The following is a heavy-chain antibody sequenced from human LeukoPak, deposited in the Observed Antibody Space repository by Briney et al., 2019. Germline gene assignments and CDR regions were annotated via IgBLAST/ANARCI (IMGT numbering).Heavy chain of an antibody. V-gene: IGHV3-33*08. Sequence: PGGSLRLSCADSGFIFSNYWMTWVRQAPGKGLEWVAVIWYDGSNKYYADSVKGRFTISRDNSKNTLYLQMNSLRAEDTAVYYCARDLVSRAYTFDIWGQGTMVTVSS. J-gene: IGHJ3*02. CDR2: IWYDGSNK. CDR1: GFIFSNYW. D-gene: IGHD3-16*01. CDR3: ARDLVSRAYTFDI.